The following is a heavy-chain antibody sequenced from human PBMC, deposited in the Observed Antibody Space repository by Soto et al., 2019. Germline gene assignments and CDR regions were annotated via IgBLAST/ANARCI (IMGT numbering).Heavy chain of an antibody. CDR1: GGSIGTSAYY. Sequence: SETLSLTCAVSGGSIGTSAYYWGWIRQAPGKGLEWIGSINHSGYTYLSPSLKDRVTMSVDTSKNSFSLKLRSATAADTGLYYCSRRAPEGFDPWGQGTLVTVSS. CDR3: SRRAPEGFDP. CDR2: INHSGYT. J-gene: IGHJ5*02. V-gene: IGHV4-39*01.